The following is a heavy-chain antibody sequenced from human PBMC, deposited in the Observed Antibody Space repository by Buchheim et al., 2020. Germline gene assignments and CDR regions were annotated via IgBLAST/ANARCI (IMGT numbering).Heavy chain of an antibody. J-gene: IGHJ6*02. D-gene: IGHD2-15*01. CDR2: ISYDGSNK. CDR1: GFTFSSYA. CDR3: ARDPSSYYYYGMDV. V-gene: IGHV3-30-3*01. Sequence: VQLVESGGGVVQPGRSLRLSCAASGFTFSSYAMHWVRQAPGKGLEWVAVISYDGSNKYYADSVKGRFTISRDNSKNTLYLQMNSLRAEDTAVYYCARDPSSYYYYGMDVWGQGTT.